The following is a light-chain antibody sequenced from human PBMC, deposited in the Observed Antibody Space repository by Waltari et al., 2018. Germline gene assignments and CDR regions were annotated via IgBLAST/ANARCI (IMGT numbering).Light chain of an antibody. CDR3: QSADTTRTDYI. CDR1: ALSKEY. Sequence: SLELTQPPSVSVSPGQTARISCSGDALSKEYSYWYQQRAGQAPVLLIYKDTERPSEIPDRLSAATSGTTATLTISGVQAEDEADYYCQSADTTRTDYIFGGGTKVTV. V-gene: IGLV3-25*03. J-gene: IGLJ1*01. CDR2: KDT.